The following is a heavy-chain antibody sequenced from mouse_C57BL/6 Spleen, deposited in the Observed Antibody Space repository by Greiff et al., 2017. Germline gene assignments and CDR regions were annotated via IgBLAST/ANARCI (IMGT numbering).Heavy chain of an antibody. V-gene: IGHV1-50*01. CDR3: ARGIYYGSSYFDY. CDR2: IDPSDSYT. D-gene: IGHD1-1*01. CDR1: GYTFTSYW. J-gene: IGHJ2*01. Sequence: QVQLQQPGAELVKPGASVKLSCKASGYTFTSYWMQWVKQRPGQGLEWIGEIDPSDSYTNYNQKFKGKATLTVDTSSSTAYMQLSSLTSEDSAVYYCARGIYYGSSYFDYWGQGTTLTVSS.